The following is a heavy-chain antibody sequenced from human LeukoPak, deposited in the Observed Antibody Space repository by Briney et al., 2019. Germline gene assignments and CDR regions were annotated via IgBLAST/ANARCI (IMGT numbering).Heavy chain of an antibody. D-gene: IGHD4-23*01. CDR1: GGSFSGYY. J-gene: IGHJ2*01. V-gene: IGHV4-34*01. CDR3: ARDRYTVVSWYFDL. Sequence: SETLSLTCAVYGGSFSGYYWSWIRQPPGKGLEWIGEINHSGSTNYNPSLKSRVTISVDTSKNQFSLKLGSVTAADTAVYYCARDRYTVVSWYFDLWGRGTLVTVSS. CDR2: INHSGST.